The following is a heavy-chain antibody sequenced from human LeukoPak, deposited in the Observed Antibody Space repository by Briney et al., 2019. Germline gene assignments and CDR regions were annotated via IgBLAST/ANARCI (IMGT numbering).Heavy chain of an antibody. CDR1: GFTFSSYA. CDR2: ISGSGGST. D-gene: IGHD6-19*01. Sequence: GGSLSLSCAASGFTFSSYARSWVRQAPGKGLEWVAAISGSGGSTYYADSVKGRFTISRDNSKNTLYLQMNSLRAEDTAVYYCAKVPRIAVAGTLKFDYWGQGTLVTVSS. CDR3: AKVPRIAVAGTLKFDY. J-gene: IGHJ4*02. V-gene: IGHV3-23*01.